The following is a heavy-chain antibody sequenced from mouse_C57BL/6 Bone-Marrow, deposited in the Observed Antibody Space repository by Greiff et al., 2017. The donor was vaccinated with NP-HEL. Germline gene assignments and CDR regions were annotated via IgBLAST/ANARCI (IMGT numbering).Heavy chain of an antibody. Sequence: QVQLQQPGAELVRPGSSVKLSCKASGYTFTSYWMDWVKQRPGHGLEWIGNIYPSDSETHYNQKFKDKATLTVDKSSSTAYMQLSSLTAEDSAVYYCARWDYGNLYYWGQGTTLTVSS. D-gene: IGHD2-1*01. CDR1: GYTFTSYW. J-gene: IGHJ2*01. CDR3: ARWDYGNLYY. CDR2: IYPSDSET. V-gene: IGHV1-61*01.